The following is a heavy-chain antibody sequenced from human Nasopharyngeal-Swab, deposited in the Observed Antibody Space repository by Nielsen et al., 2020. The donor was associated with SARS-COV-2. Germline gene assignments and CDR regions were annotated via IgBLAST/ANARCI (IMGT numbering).Heavy chain of an antibody. J-gene: IGHJ6*02. D-gene: IGHD1-7*01. CDR3: ARGCLTGTTRYYGMDV. V-gene: IGHV1-2*06. Sequence: VRQAPGQGLEWMGRINPNSGGTNYAQKFQGRVTITRDTSASTAYMELSSLRSEDTAVYYCARGCLTGTTRYYGMDVWGQGTTVTVSS. CDR2: INPNSGGT.